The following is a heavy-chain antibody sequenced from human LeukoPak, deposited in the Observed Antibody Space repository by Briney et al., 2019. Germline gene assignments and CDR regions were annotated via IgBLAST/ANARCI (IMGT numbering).Heavy chain of an antibody. Sequence: GSLGLSCVASGFSFRNFAIHWVRRAPGEGLEYVSVINTDGRITYYADSVKGRFTISRDNSKNTVYLQMGSLRGEDMAVYYCTRDGGSVCDFDYWGQGALVTVSS. CDR2: INTDGRIT. J-gene: IGHJ4*02. CDR1: GFSFRNFA. CDR3: TRDGGSVCDFDY. D-gene: IGHD1-26*01. V-gene: IGHV3-64*02.